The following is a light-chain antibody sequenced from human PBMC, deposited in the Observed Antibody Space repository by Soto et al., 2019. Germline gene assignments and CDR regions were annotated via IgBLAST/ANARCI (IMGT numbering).Light chain of an antibody. CDR2: GAS. J-gene: IGKJ4*01. CDR3: QRFKRYPLP. Sequence: DIQLTQSPSCLSASVGDRVTITSRASQDITTSLAWYQQKRGKDPKLLIYGASTLQSGVPSRFDGSGSGTEFTLTITSLQPEDFATYDGQRFKRYPLPFGGGTKVEI. CDR1: QDITTS. V-gene: IGKV1-9*01.